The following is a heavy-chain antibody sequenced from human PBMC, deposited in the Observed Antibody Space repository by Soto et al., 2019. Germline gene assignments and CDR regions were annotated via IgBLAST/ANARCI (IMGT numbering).Heavy chain of an antibody. CDR2: NLPIFGTT. D-gene: IGHD2-2*01. CDR1: GGTFSNFA. CDR3: ARGLGHSGSASCYPLEGPGC. V-gene: IGHV1-69*06. Sequence: SVKVSCKASGGTFSNFAISWVRQAPGQGLEWMGVNLPIFGTTNYAQKFYGRVTITADKSTNTAYMELSSLRSEDTAVYFCARGLGHSGSASCYPLEGPGCWGQGTLVTVAS. J-gene: IGHJ4*02.